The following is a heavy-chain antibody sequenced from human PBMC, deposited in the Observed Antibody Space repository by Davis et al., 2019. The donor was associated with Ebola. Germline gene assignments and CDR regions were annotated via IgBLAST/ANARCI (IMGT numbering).Heavy chain of an antibody. V-gene: IGHV3-23*01. CDR1: GFIFRSYV. Sequence: GGSLRLSCATSGFIFRSYVMSWVRQAPGKWLEWVSTFGTSGDTFYADSVKGRFTISRDNSKNTLYLQMNGLRVDDTAIYYCAKDTSNIWFDIWGQGTMVTVSS. D-gene: IGHD1-26*01. CDR3: AKDTSNIWFDI. J-gene: IGHJ3*02. CDR2: FGTSGDT.